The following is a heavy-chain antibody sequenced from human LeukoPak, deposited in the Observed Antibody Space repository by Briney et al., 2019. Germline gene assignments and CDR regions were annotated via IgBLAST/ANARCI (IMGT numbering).Heavy chain of an antibody. D-gene: IGHD3-3*01. CDR3: ARVVPYYDFWSGYPDY. V-gene: IGHV3-21*01. CDR2: ISSSSSYI. J-gene: IGHJ4*02. CDR1: GFTFSRYS. Sequence: KPGGSLRLSCAASGFTFSRYSMNWVRQAPGKGLEWVSSISSSSSYIYYADSVKGRFTISRDNAKNSLYLQMNSLRAEDTAVYYCARVVPYYDFWSGYPDYWGQGTLVTVSS.